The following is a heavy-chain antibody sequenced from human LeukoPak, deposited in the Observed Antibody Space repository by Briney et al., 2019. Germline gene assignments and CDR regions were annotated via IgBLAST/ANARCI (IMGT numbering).Heavy chain of an antibody. CDR1: GGSFSGYY. V-gene: IGHV4-34*01. D-gene: IGHD3-10*01. CDR2: INHSEST. J-gene: IGHJ4*02. Sequence: SETLSLTCAVYGGSFSGYYWSWIRQPPGKGLEWIGEINHSESTNYNPSLKSRVTISVDTSKNQFSLKLSSVTAADTAVYYCARVLRYYYGSGSSPFDYWGQGTLVTVSS. CDR3: ARVLRYYYGSGSSPFDY.